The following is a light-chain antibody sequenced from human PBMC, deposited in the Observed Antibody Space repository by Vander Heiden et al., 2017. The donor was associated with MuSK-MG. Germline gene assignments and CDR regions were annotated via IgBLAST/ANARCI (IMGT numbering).Light chain of an antibody. V-gene: IGLV3-21*02. J-gene: IGLJ1*01. CDR3: QVWHRSSGV. Sequence: SYVLTQPPSVSVAPGQTARMTCEGDNFGIKTVHWYQQKPGQAPVLVVYDDRDRPAGIPERFSGSNSGKTASLTISRVEAGDEADYYCQVWHRSSGVFGGGTKVTVL. CDR1: NFGIKT. CDR2: DDR.